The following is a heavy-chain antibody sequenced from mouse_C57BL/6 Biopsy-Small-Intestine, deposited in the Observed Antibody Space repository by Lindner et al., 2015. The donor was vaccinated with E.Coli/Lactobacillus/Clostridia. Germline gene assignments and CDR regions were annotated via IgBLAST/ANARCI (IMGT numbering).Heavy chain of an antibody. CDR3: ASFGYDFDY. J-gene: IGHJ2*01. D-gene: IGHD1-2*01. CDR1: GYTFTSYW. V-gene: IGHV1-72*01. CDR2: IDPDSGSI. Sequence: VQLQESGAELVKPGASVKLSCKASGYTFTSYWMNWVKQRPGRGLEWIGGIDPDSGSIKWNEKFKSKATLTVDRPSGTAYMQLSSLTSEDSAVYYCASFGYDFDYWGQGTTLTVSS.